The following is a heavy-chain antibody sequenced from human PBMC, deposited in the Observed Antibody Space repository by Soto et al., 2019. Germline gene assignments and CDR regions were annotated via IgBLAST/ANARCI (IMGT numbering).Heavy chain of an antibody. CDR2: INHSGST. J-gene: IGHJ4*02. D-gene: IGHD6-6*01. CDR1: GGSFSGYY. CDR3: ARGRWIAARFPLYYFDY. Sequence: TSETLSLTCAVYGGSFSGYYWSWIRQPPGKGLEWIGEINHSGSTNYNPSLKSRVTISVDTSKNQFSLKLSSVTAADTAVYYCARGRWIAARFPLYYFDYRGQGTLVTVSS. V-gene: IGHV4-34*01.